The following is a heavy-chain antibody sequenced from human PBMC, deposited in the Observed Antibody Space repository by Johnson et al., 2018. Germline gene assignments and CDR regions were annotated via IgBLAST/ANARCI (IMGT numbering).Heavy chain of an antibody. J-gene: IGHJ3*02. CDR2: IWFDGSNK. CDR3: AGGAYYDSSGYYARSIGAFDI. CDR1: GFTFSSYV. D-gene: IGHD3-22*01. Sequence: QVQLVESGGGVVQPGRSLRLSCAASGFTFSSYVMHWVRQAPGKGLEWVAVIWFDGSNKYYADSVKGRFTISRDNSKNTLYLQMNSLGAEDTAVYYCAGGAYYDSSGYYARSIGAFDIWGQGTMVTVSS. V-gene: IGHV3-33*01.